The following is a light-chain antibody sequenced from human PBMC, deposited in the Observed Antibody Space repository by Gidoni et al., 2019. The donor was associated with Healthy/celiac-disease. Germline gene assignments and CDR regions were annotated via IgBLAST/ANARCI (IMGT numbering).Light chain of an antibody. CDR1: QSISSY. J-gene: IGKJ1*01. CDR3: QQSYSTPWT. V-gene: IGKV1-39*01. Sequence: DIQMTQSPSSLSASVGDRVTITCRASQSISSYLNWYQQKPGKAPKLLIYAASSLQSGVPSRFSDSGSGTDFTLTISSLQPEDFATYYCQQSYSTPWTFGHXTKVEIK. CDR2: AAS.